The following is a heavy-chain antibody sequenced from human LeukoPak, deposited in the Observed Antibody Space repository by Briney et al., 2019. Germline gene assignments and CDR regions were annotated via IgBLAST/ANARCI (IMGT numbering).Heavy chain of an antibody. Sequence: GGSLRLSCAASGFTFSSYGMHWVRQAPGKGLEWVAVIWYDGSNKYYADSVKGRFTISRDNSKNTLYLQMNSLRAEDTAVYYCAKVGVGYNSPADYWGQGTLVTVSS. D-gene: IGHD5-24*01. J-gene: IGHJ4*02. V-gene: IGHV3-33*06. CDR1: GFTFSSYG. CDR2: IWYDGSNK. CDR3: AKVGVGYNSPADY.